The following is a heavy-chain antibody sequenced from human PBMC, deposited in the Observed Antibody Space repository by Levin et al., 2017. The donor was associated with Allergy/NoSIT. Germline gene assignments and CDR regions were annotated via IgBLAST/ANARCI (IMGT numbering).Heavy chain of an antibody. CDR1: GFTFSSYW. CDR3: ARFTWVVVVITNYAFDI. Sequence: GGSLRLSCAASGFTFSSYWMSWVRQAPGKGLEWVANIKQDGSEKYYVDSVKGRFTISRDNAKNSLYLQMNSLRAEDTAVYYCARFTWVVVVITNYAFDIWGQGTMVTVSS. J-gene: IGHJ3*02. CDR2: IKQDGSEK. V-gene: IGHV3-7*01. D-gene: IGHD3-22*01.